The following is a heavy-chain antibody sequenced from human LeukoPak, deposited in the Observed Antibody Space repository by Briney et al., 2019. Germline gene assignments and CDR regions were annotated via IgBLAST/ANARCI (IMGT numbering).Heavy chain of an antibody. CDR2: IYYSGST. CDR1: GGSISSYY. J-gene: IGHJ2*01. CDR3: ARLNGDYFGWYFDL. Sequence: PSETLSLTCTVSGGSISSYYWSWIRQPPGKGLEWIGYIYYSGSTNYNPSLKSRVTISVDTSKNQFSLKLSSVTAADTAVYYCARLNGDYFGWYFDLWGRGTLVTVSS. D-gene: IGHD4-17*01. V-gene: IGHV4-59*01.